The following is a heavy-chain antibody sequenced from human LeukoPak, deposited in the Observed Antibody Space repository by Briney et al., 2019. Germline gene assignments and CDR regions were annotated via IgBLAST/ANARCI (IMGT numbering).Heavy chain of an antibody. CDR2: IYYIGTT. CDR1: GASVSSGTYY. Sequence: KPSETLSLTCTVSGASVSSGTYYWSWIRQPPGKGLEWIAYIYYIGTTNSNPSLKSRVTISLDTSKNQFSLQLSSVTAADTAVYYCARLHPDRDGYMRRSFDSWGQGTLVTVSS. V-gene: IGHV4-61*01. CDR3: ARLHPDRDGYMRRSFDS. D-gene: IGHD5-24*01. J-gene: IGHJ4*02.